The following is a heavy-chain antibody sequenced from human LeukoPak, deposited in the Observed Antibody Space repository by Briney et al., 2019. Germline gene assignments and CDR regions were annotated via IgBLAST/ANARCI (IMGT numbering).Heavy chain of an antibody. CDR3: ARQGYYYDSSGYQRVSYFDY. V-gene: IGHV4-39*01. CDR2: IYYSGST. CDR1: GGSISSSSYY. J-gene: IGHJ4*02. D-gene: IGHD3-22*01. Sequence: SETLSLTCTVSGGSISSSSYYWGWISQPPGKGLEWIGSIYYSGSTYYNPSLKSRVTISVDTSKNQFSLKLSSVTAADTAVYYCARQGYYYDSSGYQRVSYFDYWGQGTLVTVSS.